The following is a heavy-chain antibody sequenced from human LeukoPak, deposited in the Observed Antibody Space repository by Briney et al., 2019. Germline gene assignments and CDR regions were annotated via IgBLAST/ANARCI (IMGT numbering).Heavy chain of an antibody. D-gene: IGHD3-22*01. CDR1: GYTFTSYA. CDR3: ARVGYYDSSGYRDLLSTRGAFDI. Sequence: ASVNVSCKASGYTFTSYAMHWVRLAPGQRLEWLGWINAGNGKTKYSQKFQGRVTITRDTSASTAYMELSSLRSEDTAVYYCARVGYYDSSGYRDLLSTRGAFDIWGQGTMVTVSS. CDR2: INAGNGKT. J-gene: IGHJ3*02. V-gene: IGHV1-3*01.